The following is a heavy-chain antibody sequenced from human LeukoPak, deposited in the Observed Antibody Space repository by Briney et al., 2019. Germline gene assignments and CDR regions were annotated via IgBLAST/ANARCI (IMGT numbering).Heavy chain of an antibody. CDR2: INHSGST. Sequence: PSETLSLTCAVYGGSFSGYYWSWIRQPPGKGLEWIGEINHSGSTNYNPSLKSRVTISVDTSKNQFSLKLSSVTAADTAVYYCVRGLRYSSSGNMDYWGQGTLVTVSS. CDR3: VRGLRYSSSGNMDY. D-gene: IGHD6-6*01. J-gene: IGHJ4*02. V-gene: IGHV4-34*01. CDR1: GGSFSGYY.